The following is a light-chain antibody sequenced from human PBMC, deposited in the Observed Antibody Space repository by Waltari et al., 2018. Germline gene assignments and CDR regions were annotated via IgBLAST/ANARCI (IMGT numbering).Light chain of an antibody. V-gene: IGLV3-21*03. CDR3: QVWDTSSDHPV. CDR2: DDS. CDR1: NIGSKS. J-gene: IGLJ2*01. Sequence: SYELTQPPSVSVAPGKTARITCGGRNIGSKSVHWYQQKPGQAPGLVVYDDSDRPSGIPERLAVSNSGNTAPLTITRIEAGDEADYYCQVWDTSSDHPVFGGGTKLTVL.